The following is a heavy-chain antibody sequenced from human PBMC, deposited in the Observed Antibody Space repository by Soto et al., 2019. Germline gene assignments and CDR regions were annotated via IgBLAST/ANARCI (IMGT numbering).Heavy chain of an antibody. CDR2: ISAHNGNT. Sequence: QVHLVQSGAEVKKPGASVKVSCKASGYTFTSYGITWVRQAPGQGLEWMGWISAHNGNTDYAQKLQGRVIVTIATATCAAYIQLRSLISEDTAVYYCARGRDGDHGCEGAVVTVSS. CDR3: ARGRDGDH. V-gene: IGHV1-18*01. J-gene: IGHJ4*02. CDR1: GYTFTSYG.